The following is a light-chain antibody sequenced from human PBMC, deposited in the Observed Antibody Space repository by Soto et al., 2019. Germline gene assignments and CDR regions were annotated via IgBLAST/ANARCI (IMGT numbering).Light chain of an antibody. CDR2: EVS. CDR1: SSDIGAYNY. CDR3: GSCTTSSILV. V-gene: IGLV2-14*01. J-gene: IGLJ1*01. Sequence: QSVLTQPASVSGSPGQSITISCTGSSSDIGAYNYVSWFQQYPGKAPKLIISEVSNRPSGVSNRFSGSKSGTAASLTISGLQAEDEADYYCGSCTTSSILVFGTGTKVTVL.